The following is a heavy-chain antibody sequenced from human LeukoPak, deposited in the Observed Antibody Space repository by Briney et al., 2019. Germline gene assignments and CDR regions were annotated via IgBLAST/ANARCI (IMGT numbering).Heavy chain of an antibody. CDR3: AKDEFGTIDY. J-gene: IGHJ4*02. CDR2: TSHDEGNK. Sequence: GGSLRLSCAASGFTFSNSPMHWLRQAPGKGLEWVAVTSHDEGNKYYADYVKGRFTISRDNSKNTLYLQMNSLRAEDTAVYYCAKDEFGTIDYWGQGTLVTVSS. CDR1: GFTFSNSP. V-gene: IGHV3-30-3*01. D-gene: IGHD3-10*01.